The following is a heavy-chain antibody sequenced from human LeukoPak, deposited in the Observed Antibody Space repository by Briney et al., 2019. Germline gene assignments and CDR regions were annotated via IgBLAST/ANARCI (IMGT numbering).Heavy chain of an antibody. D-gene: IGHD3-10*01. V-gene: IGHV4-59*01. Sequence: PSGTLSLTCTVSGGSISSYYWSWIRQPPGKGLEWIGYIYYSGSANYNPSLKSRVTISVDTSKNQFSLKLSSVTAADTAVYYCARGGFGELLYDFDYWDQGTLVTVSS. J-gene: IGHJ4*02. CDR3: ARGGFGELLYDFDY. CDR1: GGSISSYY. CDR2: IYYSGSA.